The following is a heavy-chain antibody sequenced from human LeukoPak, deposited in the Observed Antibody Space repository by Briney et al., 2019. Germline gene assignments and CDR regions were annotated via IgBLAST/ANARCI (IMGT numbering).Heavy chain of an antibody. V-gene: IGHV1-2*02. CDR3: ARSASMVRGAPYYYYYYYMDV. CDR2: INPNSGGT. Sequence: ASVKVSCKASGYTFTGYYMHWVRQAPGQGLEWMGWINPNSGGTNYAQKFQGRVTMTRDTSISTAYMELSRLRSDDTAVYYCARSASMVRGAPYYYYYYYMDVWGKGTTVTISS. J-gene: IGHJ6*03. CDR1: GYTFTGYY. D-gene: IGHD3-10*01.